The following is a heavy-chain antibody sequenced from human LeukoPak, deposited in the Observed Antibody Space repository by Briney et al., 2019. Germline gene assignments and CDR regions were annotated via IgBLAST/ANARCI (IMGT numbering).Heavy chain of an antibody. CDR3: ARDYSSSWLRFFDY. CDR1: GFTFSSYG. J-gene: IGHJ4*02. CDR2: MWFDGSNI. D-gene: IGHD6-6*01. Sequence: GRSLRLSCAASGFTFSSYGMHWVRQAPGKGLEWVAVMWFDGSNIYYADSVKSRFTISRDNSKNTLYLQMDSLRAEGTAVYYCARDYSSSWLRFFDYWGQGTLVTVSS. V-gene: IGHV3-33*01.